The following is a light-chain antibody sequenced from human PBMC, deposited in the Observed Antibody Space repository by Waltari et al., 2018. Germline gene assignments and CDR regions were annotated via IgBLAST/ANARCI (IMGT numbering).Light chain of an antibody. J-gene: IGLJ3*02. Sequence: QSALTQPASVSGSPGQSITIPCTGTSSDIGSGHNYVSLYRQDPAKAPKLVIYEVSSRPSGISNRFSGSKSGNTASLTISGLQAEDEADYYCSSYTITSTLLFGGGTKLTVL. CDR3: SSYTITSTLL. V-gene: IGLV2-14*01. CDR2: EVS. CDR1: SSDIGSGHNY.